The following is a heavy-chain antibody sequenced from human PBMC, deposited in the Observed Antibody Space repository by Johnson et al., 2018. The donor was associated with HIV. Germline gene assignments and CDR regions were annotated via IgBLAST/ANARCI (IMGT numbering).Heavy chain of an antibody. J-gene: IGHJ3*02. V-gene: IGHV3-66*01. CDR1: GFTFSSYW. CDR2: IFSGGST. CDR3: ARERIYGDDAFDI. Sequence: VQLVESGGGVVQPGRSLRLSCAASGFTFSSYWMSWVRQAPGKGLEWVSVIFSGGSTHYADSVKGRFTISRDKSKNTLYLQMKSLRAEDTAVYYCARERIYGDDAFDIWGQGTMVTVSS. D-gene: IGHD4-17*01.